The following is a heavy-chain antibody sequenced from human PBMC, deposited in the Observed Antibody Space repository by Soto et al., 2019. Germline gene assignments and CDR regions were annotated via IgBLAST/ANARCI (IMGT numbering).Heavy chain of an antibody. Sequence: SVKVSCKASGGTFSSYDISWVRQAPGQGLEWMGGIIPIFGTANYAQKFQGRVTITADESTSTAYMELSSLRSEDTAVYYCATTSSGYPLNGMDVWGQGTTVTVSS. CDR2: IIPIFGTA. J-gene: IGHJ6*02. V-gene: IGHV1-69*13. CDR1: GGTFSSYD. D-gene: IGHD3-22*01. CDR3: ATTSSGYPLNGMDV.